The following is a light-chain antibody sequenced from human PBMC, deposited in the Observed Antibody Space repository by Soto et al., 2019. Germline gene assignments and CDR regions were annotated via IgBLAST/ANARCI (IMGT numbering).Light chain of an antibody. J-gene: IGLJ2*01. V-gene: IGLV2-14*01. Sequence: QSALTQPASVSGSPGQSITISCTGTSSDVGGYNYVSWYQQHPGKAPKLMIYEVSNRPSGVSNRFSGSKSGNTASLTISGLQAEDEADYYCSSYTSNSTHVVFGGGTKVTAL. CDR1: SSDVGGYNY. CDR3: SSYTSNSTHVV. CDR2: EVS.